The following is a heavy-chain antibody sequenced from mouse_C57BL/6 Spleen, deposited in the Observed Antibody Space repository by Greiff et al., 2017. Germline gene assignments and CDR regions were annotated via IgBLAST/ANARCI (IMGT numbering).Heavy chain of an antibody. CDR1: GYTFTDYY. CDR2: IRNKANGYTT. Sequence: DVHLLESGGGLVQPGGSLSLSCAASGYTFTDYYMSWVRQPPGKALEWLGFIRNKANGYTTEYSATVKGRFTISRDNSQSILYLQMNALRAEDSATYYCASSSVAMDGWGQGTTVSVSS. CDR3: ASSSVAMDG. V-gene: IGHV7-3*01. J-gene: IGHJ4*01.